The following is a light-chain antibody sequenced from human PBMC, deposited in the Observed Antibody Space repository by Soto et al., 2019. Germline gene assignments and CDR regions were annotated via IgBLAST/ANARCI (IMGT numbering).Light chain of an antibody. CDR2: GAS. CDR3: HQHNNWPYT. CDR1: QSISSN. Sequence: EILMTQSPATLSVSPGERATLFCRASQSISSNLVWYQQKPGQAPRLLIYGASTRATGIPARFSGSGSGTDFTLAISSLRPEDFGVYYCHQHNNWPYTFGQGTKVDIK. J-gene: IGKJ2*01. V-gene: IGKV3-15*01.